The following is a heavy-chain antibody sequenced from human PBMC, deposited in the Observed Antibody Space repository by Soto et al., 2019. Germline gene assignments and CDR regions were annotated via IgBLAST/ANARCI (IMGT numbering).Heavy chain of an antibody. CDR3: AKRDYYDSATFSPLFES. CDR2: ITGDGHRS. V-gene: IGHV3-23*01. CDR1: GFSFSGYA. Sequence: GGSLGLSCAAYGFSFSGYAMSWVRQSPGKELEWVAAITGDGHRSYYADSVEGRFTISRDNSKKTLFLQMNSLRTEDTAIYHCAKRDYYDSATFSPLFESWGQGVLVTVSS. D-gene: IGHD3-22*01. J-gene: IGHJ4*02.